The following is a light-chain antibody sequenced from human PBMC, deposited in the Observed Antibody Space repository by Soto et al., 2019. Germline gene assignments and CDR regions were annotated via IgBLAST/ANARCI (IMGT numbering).Light chain of an antibody. CDR2: GDN. CDR1: SSNIGRGYD. V-gene: IGLV1-40*01. CDR3: QTFDSSLTISWV. J-gene: IGLJ3*02. Sequence: QSVLTQPPSVSGAPGQRVTISFTGSSSNIGRGYDVHWYQQVPGSAPRLLLSGDNTRPSGVPDRFSGSRSGTSASLAITGLQAEDEADYYCQTFDSSLTISWVFGGGTKVTVL.